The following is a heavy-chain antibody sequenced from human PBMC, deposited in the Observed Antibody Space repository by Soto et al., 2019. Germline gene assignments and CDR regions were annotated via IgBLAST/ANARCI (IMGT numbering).Heavy chain of an antibody. CDR1: GGSVNIRTYY. CDR3: TRGGDAYKNGH. D-gene: IGHD2-21*01. CDR2: IHYSGST. J-gene: IGHJ4*02. Sequence: QVQLQESGPGLVKPSETLYLTCTVPGGSVNIRTYYWSWIRQPPGKGLEWIGFIHYSGSTNYNPSLKSRVTMSVDTSKNQFSLKLTSVNAADTAVYYCTRGGDAYKNGHWGQGTLVTVSS. V-gene: IGHV4-61*01.